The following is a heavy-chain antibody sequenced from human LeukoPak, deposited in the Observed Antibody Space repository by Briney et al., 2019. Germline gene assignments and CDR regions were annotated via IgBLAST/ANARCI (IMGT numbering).Heavy chain of an antibody. CDR2: IYSGGST. J-gene: IGHJ4*02. CDR1: GFTVSSNY. V-gene: IGHV3-66*04. D-gene: IGHD3-22*01. Sequence: GGSLRLSCAASGFTVSSNYMSWVRQAPGKGLEWVSVIYSGGSTYYADSVKGRSTISRDNSKNTLYLQMNSLRAEDTAVYYCARPYLDYYDSSGYPDYWGQGTLVTVSS. CDR3: ARPYLDYYDSSGYPDY.